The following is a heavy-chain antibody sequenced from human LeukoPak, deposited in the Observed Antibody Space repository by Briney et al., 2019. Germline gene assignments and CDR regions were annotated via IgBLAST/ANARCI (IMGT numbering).Heavy chain of an antibody. J-gene: IGHJ4*02. Sequence: SETLSLTCTVSGGSISSGDYYWSWIRQPPGKGLEWIGYIYYSGSTYYNPSLKSRVTISVDTSKNQFSLKLSSVTAADTAVYYCARVPYYDSSGYYAPFDYWGQGTQVTVSS. D-gene: IGHD3-22*01. CDR2: IYYSGST. CDR1: GGSISSGDYY. CDR3: ARVPYYDSSGYYAPFDY. V-gene: IGHV4-30-4*01.